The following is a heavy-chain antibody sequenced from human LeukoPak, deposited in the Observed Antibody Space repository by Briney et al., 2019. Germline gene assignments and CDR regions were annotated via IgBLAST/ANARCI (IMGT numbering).Heavy chain of an antibody. D-gene: IGHD3-22*01. CDR2: INPSGGST. CDR3: ARRGSDSSGYYWAIDY. Sequence: GASVKVSCTASGYTFTSYYIHWVRQAPGQGLEWMGIINPSGGSTNYAQKFQGRVTMTRDTSTSTVYMELSSLRSEDTAVYYCARRGSDSSGYYWAIDYWGQGTLVTVSS. CDR1: GYTFTSYY. V-gene: IGHV1-46*01. J-gene: IGHJ4*02.